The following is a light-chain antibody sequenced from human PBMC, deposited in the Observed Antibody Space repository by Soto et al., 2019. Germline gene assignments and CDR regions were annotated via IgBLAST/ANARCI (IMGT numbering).Light chain of an antibody. CDR1: SSDVGGYNF. V-gene: IGLV2-8*01. Sequence: QSALTQPPSASGSPGQSVTISCTGTSSDVGGYNFVSWYQQYPGKAPKLMIYEVSKRPSGVPDRFSGSKSGNTASLTVSGLQAEDEADYYCSSYAGSDNYVFGTGTRSPS. CDR3: SSYAGSDNYV. J-gene: IGLJ1*01. CDR2: EVS.